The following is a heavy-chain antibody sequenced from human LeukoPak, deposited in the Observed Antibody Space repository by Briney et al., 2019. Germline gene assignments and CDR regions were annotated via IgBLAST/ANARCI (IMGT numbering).Heavy chain of an antibody. J-gene: IGHJ4*02. CDR3: ARVDYGGPFDY. V-gene: IGHV4-30-4*01. D-gene: IGHD4-23*01. Sequence: SETLSLTCSVSGGSISSGDYYWSWIRQPPGKGLEWIGYIYYSGSTYYNPSLKSRVTISVDTSKNQFSLSLNSVTAADTAIYYCARVDYGGPFDYWGQGTLVTVSS. CDR2: IYYSGST. CDR1: GGSISSGDYY.